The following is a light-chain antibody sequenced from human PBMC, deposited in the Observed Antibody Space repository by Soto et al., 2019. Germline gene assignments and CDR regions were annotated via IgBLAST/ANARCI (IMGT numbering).Light chain of an antibody. V-gene: IGKV3-15*01. CDR3: QQNENWPPTT. J-gene: IGKJ1*01. CDR1: QSVSSS. CDR2: DTS. Sequence: EIEMTQSPATLSASPGERATISCRASQSVSSSLAWYQEKPGQAPRLLIYDTSARATGVPSRFSGSGAGTEVTLTIISLLSEDAAVYYCQQNENWPPTTFGQGTKVDIK.